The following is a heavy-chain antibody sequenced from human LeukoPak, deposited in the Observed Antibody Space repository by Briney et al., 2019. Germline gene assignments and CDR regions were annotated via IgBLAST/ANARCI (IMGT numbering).Heavy chain of an antibody. CDR2: ITKSGDQT. D-gene: IGHD3-3*01. V-gene: IGHV3-23*01. J-gene: IGHJ3*02. CDR1: GITFSNSA. Sequence: GGSLRLSCVPSGITFSNSALSWVRQAPGKGLEWVSTITKSGDQTHYADSVRGLFTISRDIFKNTLYLQMNSLRAEDTAVYYCAKKGVVIVAFDIWGQGTMVTVSS. CDR3: AKKGVVIVAFDI.